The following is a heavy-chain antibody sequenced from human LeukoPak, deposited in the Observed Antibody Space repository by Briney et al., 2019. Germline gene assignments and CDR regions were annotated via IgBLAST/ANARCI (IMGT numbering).Heavy chain of an antibody. Sequence: PGGSLRLSCAASGFTFSSYGMHWVRQAPGKGLEWVAFIRYDGSNKYYADSVKGRFTISRDNSKNTLYLQMNSLRAEDTAVYYCARDSRPAAYFDYWGQGTLVTVSS. V-gene: IGHV3-30*02. CDR1: GFTFSSYG. CDR2: IRYDGSNK. J-gene: IGHJ4*02. D-gene: IGHD2-2*01. CDR3: ARDSRPAAYFDY.